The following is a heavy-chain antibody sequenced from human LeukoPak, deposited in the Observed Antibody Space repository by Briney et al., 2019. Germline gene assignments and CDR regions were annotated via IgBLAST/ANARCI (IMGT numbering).Heavy chain of an antibody. D-gene: IGHD3-10*01. J-gene: IGHJ4*02. CDR1: GGSINSYY. CDR3: ARGDYYYGSGSYYSPTFDY. CDR2: MHYRGNT. V-gene: IGHV4-59*08. Sequence: SETLSLTCTVSGGSINSYYWSWIRQPPGRGLEWIGCMHYRGNTHYNSSLKSRLIISVDMSKNQFSLRLTSVTAADTAVYYCARGDYYYGSGSYYSPTFDYWGQGTLVTVSS.